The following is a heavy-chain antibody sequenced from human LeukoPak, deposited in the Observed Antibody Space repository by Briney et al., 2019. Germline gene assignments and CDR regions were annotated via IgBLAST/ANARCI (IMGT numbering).Heavy chain of an antibody. D-gene: IGHD3-16*01. V-gene: IGHV3-21*01. CDR1: GFTFNSYS. Sequence: GGSLRLSCAASGFTFNSYSMNWVRQAPGKGLEWVSSISLSSRYIFYADSVKGRFTISRDSAKNSLYLQMNSLGAEDTAVYYCARKGLGDYWGQGTLVTVSS. J-gene: IGHJ4*02. CDR2: ISLSSRYI. CDR3: ARKGLGDY.